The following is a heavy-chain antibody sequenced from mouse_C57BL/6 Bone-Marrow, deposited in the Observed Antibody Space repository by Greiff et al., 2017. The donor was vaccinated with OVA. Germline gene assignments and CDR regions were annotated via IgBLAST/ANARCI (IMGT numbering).Heavy chain of an antibody. Sequence: EVKVVESGGGLVQPGGSLKLSCAASGFTFSDYYMYWVRQTPEKRLEWVAYISNGGGSTYYPDTVKGRFTISRDNAKNTRYLQMSRLKSEDTAMYYCARLATGTLDYWGQGTTLTVSS. CDR2: ISNGGGST. V-gene: IGHV5-12*01. CDR3: ARLATGTLDY. J-gene: IGHJ2*01. D-gene: IGHD4-1*02. CDR1: GFTFSDYY.